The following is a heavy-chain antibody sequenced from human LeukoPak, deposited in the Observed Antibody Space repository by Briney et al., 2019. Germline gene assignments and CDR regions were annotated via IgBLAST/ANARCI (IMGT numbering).Heavy chain of an antibody. CDR2: IKDEGSEK. D-gene: IGHD3-16*01. V-gene: IGHV3-7*03. Sequence: GSLRLSCAASGFTFTSHWTTWVRQAPGKGLEWVANIKDEGSEKYYVDSVKGRFTISRDNAKNSLYLQMNSLRVEDTAVYYCAGALRPLDYWGQGTLVTVSS. J-gene: IGHJ4*02. CDR1: GFTFTSHW. CDR3: AGALRPLDY.